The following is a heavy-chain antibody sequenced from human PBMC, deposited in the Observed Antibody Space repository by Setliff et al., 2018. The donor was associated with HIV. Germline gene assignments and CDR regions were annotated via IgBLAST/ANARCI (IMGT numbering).Heavy chain of an antibody. D-gene: IGHD3-3*01. CDR3: ASEKKAWSVSDSFYEY. J-gene: IGHJ4*02. CDR2: VHYSGST. V-gene: IGHV4-59*01. Sequence: TLSLTCTVAGLSMSYNYWTWIRQSPGKGLEWIGYVHYSGSTRYNPSLKSRVTISVDTSKKKFSLKLTSMTATDTAVYYCASEKKAWSVSDSFYEYWGQGVPVTV. CDR1: GLSMSYNY.